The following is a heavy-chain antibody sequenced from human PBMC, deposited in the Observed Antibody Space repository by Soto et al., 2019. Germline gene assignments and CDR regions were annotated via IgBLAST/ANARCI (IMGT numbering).Heavy chain of an antibody. CDR2: INAGNGNT. CDR1: GYTFTSYA. CDR3: ARGYGGPIGWFDP. J-gene: IGHJ5*02. D-gene: IGHD3-16*01. V-gene: IGHV1-3*01. Sequence: QVQLVQSGAEVKKPGASVKVSCKASGYTFTSYAMHWVRKAPGQRLEWRGWINAGNGNTKYSQKFQGRVTITRDTSASTAYMELSSLRSEDTAVYYCARGYGGPIGWFDPWGQGTLVTVSS.